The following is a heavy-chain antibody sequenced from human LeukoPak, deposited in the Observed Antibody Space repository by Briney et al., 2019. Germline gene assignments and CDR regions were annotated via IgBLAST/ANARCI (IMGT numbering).Heavy chain of an antibody. D-gene: IGHD2-15*01. V-gene: IGHV4-61*02. Sequence: SQTLSLTCTVSGGSISSGSYYWSWIRQPAGKGLEWIGRIYTSGSTNYNPSLKSRVTISVDTSKNQFSLKLSSVTAADTAVYYCARSPSRGIPVVNWFDPWGQGTLVTVSS. CDR1: GGSISSGSYY. CDR2: IYTSGST. CDR3: ARSPSRGIPVVNWFDP. J-gene: IGHJ5*02.